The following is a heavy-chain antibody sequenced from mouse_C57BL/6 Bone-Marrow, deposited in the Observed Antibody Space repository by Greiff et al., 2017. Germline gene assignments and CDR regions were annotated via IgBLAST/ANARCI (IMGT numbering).Heavy chain of an antibody. J-gene: IGHJ4*01. CDR2: IYPRSGNT. V-gene: IGHV1-81*01. D-gene: IGHD2-3*01. CDR1: GYTFTSYG. Sequence: QVQLQQSGAELARPGASVKLSCKASGYTFTSYGISWVKQRTGQGLEWFGEIYPRSGNTYYNEKFKGKATLTADKSSSTAYMELRSLTSEDSAVYFCARDDGYPLYCCARDYWGQGTTVTVSS. CDR3: ARDDGYPLYCCARDY.